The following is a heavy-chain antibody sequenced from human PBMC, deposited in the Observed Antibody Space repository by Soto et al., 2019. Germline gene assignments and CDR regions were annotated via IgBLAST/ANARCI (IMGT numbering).Heavy chain of an antibody. CDR3: ARAVLYYYYGMDV. J-gene: IGHJ6*02. CDR2: IYHSGST. CDR1: GYSISSGYY. Sequence: SETLSLTCAVSGYSISSGYYWGWIRQPSGKGLEWIGSIYHSGSTYYNPSLKSRVTISVDTSKNQFSLKLSSVTAADTAVYYCARAVLYYYYGMDVWGQGTTVTVSS. V-gene: IGHV4-38-2*01. D-gene: IGHD1-20*01.